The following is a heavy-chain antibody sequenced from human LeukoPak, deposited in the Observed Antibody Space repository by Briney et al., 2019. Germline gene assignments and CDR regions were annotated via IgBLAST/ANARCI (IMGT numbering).Heavy chain of an antibody. Sequence: GGSLRLSCASSGFTFNNYAMTWVRQAPGKGLEWVSSITVSGDSTYCADSVKGRFTISRDNSKNTLYLQMSGLRAEDTAVYYCARDYPTSGIVTIFDYWGQGTLVTVPS. V-gene: IGHV3-23*01. CDR3: ARDYPTSGIVTIFDY. J-gene: IGHJ4*02. CDR2: ITVSGDST. D-gene: IGHD1-1*01. CDR1: GFTFNNYA.